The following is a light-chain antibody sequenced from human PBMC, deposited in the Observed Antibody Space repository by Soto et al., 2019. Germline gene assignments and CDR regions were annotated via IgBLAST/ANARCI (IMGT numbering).Light chain of an antibody. J-gene: IGLJ1*01. V-gene: IGLV2-8*01. CDR1: STDVGGYNY. Sequence: QSVVPQPPSASGSPGGSVTISCTGTSTDVGGYNYVSWYQRHPGKAPKLIIYEVNKRPSGVPDRFSGSKSGNTASLTVSGLQAEDEADYYCSSYLNYNSEVFGTGTKVTVL. CDR3: SSYLNYNSEV. CDR2: EVN.